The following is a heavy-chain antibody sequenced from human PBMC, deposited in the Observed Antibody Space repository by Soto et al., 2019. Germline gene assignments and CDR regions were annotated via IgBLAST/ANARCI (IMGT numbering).Heavy chain of an antibody. V-gene: IGHV4-34*01. Sequence: KTSETLSLTCAVYGGSFSGYYWSWIRQPPGKGLEWIGEINHSGSTNYNPFLKSRVTISVDTSKNQFSLKLSSVTAADTAVYYCAGLHGSGNVYPYYYYYYGMDVWGQGTTVTVSS. CDR2: INHSGST. J-gene: IGHJ6*02. CDR3: AGLHGSGNVYPYYYYYYGMDV. D-gene: IGHD3-10*01. CDR1: GGSFSGYY.